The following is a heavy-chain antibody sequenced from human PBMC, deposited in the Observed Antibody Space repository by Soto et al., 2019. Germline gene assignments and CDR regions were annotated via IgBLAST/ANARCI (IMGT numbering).Heavy chain of an antibody. V-gene: IGHV4-34*01. D-gene: IGHD3-3*01. CDR3: ARGLIFYPFITIFGVVKENWYAL. CDR2: INHSGST. J-gene: IGHJ5*02. CDR1: GGSFSGYY. Sequence: ASETLALSCAVYGGSFSGYYWSWIRHPPGKGLEWIGEINHSGSTNYNPSLKSRVTISVDTSKNQFSLKLSSVTAADTAVYYCARGLIFYPFITIFGVVKENWYALWAQGTLVTGSS.